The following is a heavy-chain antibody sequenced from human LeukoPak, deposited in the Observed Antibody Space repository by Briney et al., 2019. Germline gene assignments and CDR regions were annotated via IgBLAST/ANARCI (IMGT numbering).Heavy chain of an antibody. CDR2: ISVSGGST. Sequence: GGSPRLPCAASGFTFSSYAMSWVRQAPGKGLEWVSVISVSGGSTYYADSVKGRFTISRDNSKHTLSLQMNSLRAEDTAVYYCAKRMAVADTYYFFDYWGQRTLVTLSS. CDR1: GFTFSSYA. V-gene: IGHV3-23*01. CDR3: AKRMAVADTYYFFDY. J-gene: IGHJ4*02. D-gene: IGHD2-15*01.